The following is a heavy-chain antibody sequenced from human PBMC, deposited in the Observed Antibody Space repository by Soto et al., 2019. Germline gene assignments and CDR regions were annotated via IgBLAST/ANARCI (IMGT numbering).Heavy chain of an antibody. CDR3: ARGWRFDP. V-gene: IGHV4-34*01. Sequence: SETLSLTCAVYGGSFIGYQWNWMRQSPGQGLEWIGEINHSGTTKYNPSLERRINLSVDTSKKQFSLKMFSVTAADTAIYYCARGWRFDPWGQGTQVTVSS. CDR1: GGSFIGYQ. J-gene: IGHJ5*02. CDR2: INHSGTT. D-gene: IGHD1-1*01.